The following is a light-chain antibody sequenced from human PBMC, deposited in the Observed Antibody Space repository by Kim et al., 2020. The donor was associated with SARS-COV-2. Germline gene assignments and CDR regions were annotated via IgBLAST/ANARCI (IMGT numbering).Light chain of an antibody. CDR3: QSFDSNIQV. J-gene: IGLJ3*02. Sequence: GKTVTSSCTRSSGSIASTNAQWYQQRPGTSPTAVIFGNNQRPSGVPDRFSGSIDGSSNSASLTISGLKTEDEADYYCQSFDSNIQVFGGGTQLTVL. CDR1: SGSIASTN. CDR2: GNN. V-gene: IGLV6-57*01.